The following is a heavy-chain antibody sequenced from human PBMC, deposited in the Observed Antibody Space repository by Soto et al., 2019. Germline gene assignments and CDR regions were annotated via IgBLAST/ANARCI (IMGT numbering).Heavy chain of an antibody. CDR1: GFTFSSYA. J-gene: IGHJ4*02. D-gene: IGHD3-10*01. V-gene: IGHV3-23*01. CDR3: AKDQGFYYGSGSYPH. CDR2: ISGSGGST. Sequence: GGSLRLSCAASGFTFSSYAMSWVRQAPGKGLEWVSAISGSGGSTYYADSVKGRFTISRDNSKNTLYLQMNSLRAEDTAVYYCAKDQGFYYGSGSYPHWGQGTLVTVSS.